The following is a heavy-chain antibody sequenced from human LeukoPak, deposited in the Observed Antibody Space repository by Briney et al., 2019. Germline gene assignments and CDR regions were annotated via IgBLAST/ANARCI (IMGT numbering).Heavy chain of an antibody. CDR1: GFTLSSYE. V-gene: IGHV3-48*03. CDR2: ISSSGSTI. D-gene: IGHD3-9*01. J-gene: IGHJ6*02. Sequence: QPGGSLRLSCAASGFTLSSYEMNWVRQAPGKGLEWVSYISSSGSTIYYADSVKGRFTISRDNAKNSLYLQMNSLRAEDTAVYYCARSHYDILTGYYYYGMDVWGQGTTVIVSS. CDR3: ARSHYDILTGYYYYGMDV.